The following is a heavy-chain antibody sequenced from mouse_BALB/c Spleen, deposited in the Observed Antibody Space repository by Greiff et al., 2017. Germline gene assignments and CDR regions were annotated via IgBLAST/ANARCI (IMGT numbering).Heavy chain of an antibody. D-gene: IGHD2-14*01. CDR2: IYPGNVNT. CDR1: GYTFTSYY. Sequence: QVQLQQSGPELVKPGASVRISCKASGYTFTSYYIHWVKQRPGQGLEWIGWIYPGNVNTKYNEKFKGKATLTADKSSSTAYMQLSSLTSEDSAVYFCARHRYEMDYWGQGTSVTVSS. CDR3: ARHRYEMDY. J-gene: IGHJ4*01. V-gene: IGHV1S56*01.